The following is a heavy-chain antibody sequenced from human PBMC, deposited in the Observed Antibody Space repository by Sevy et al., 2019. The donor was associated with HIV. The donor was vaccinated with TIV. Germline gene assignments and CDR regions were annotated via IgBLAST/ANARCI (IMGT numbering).Heavy chain of an antibody. CDR3: ARATGYCSSTNCYDYSGSGNRGAFDI. CDR2: ISATGSTI. J-gene: IGHJ3*02. D-gene: IGHD2-2*01. CDR1: GFTFIDYY. Sequence: GGSLRLSCAASGFTFIDYYMIWIRQSPGKGLEWLSYISATGSTIYYADSVKGRFTISRDNANNSLFLQMNSLRAEDTAVYYCARATGYCSSTNCYDYSGSGNRGAFDIWGQGTMVTVSS. V-gene: IGHV3-11*04.